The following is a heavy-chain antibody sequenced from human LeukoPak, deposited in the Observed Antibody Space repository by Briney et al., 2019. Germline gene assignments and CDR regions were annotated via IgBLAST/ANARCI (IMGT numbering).Heavy chain of an antibody. CDR2: IYTSGST. CDR3: AREGDSSGYYLPDDAFDI. D-gene: IGHD3-22*01. V-gene: IGHV4-4*07. Sequence: SETLSLTCTVSGGSISSYYWSWIRQPPGKGLEWIGRIYTSGSTNYNPSLKSRVTMSVDTSKNQFSLKLSSVTAADTAVYYCAREGDSSGYYLPDDAFDIWGQGTMATVSS. CDR1: GGSISSYY. J-gene: IGHJ3*02.